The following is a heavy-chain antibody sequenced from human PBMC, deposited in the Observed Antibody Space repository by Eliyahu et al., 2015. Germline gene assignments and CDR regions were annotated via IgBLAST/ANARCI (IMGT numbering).Heavy chain of an antibody. CDR3: ATNYGPGRAVAFDM. V-gene: IGHV3-30*02. CDR2: IRYDGSNK. D-gene: IGHD3-10*01. CDR1: GFTFXKYG. Sequence: QVQLVESGGGVVQPGGSLRLSCXASGFTFXKYGMHFVRQAPGKGLEWVAFIRYDGSNKDYADSVKGRITISRDNSKNTLYLQMNSLKSEDTAVYYCATNYGPGRAVAFDMWGQGTMVSVSS. J-gene: IGHJ3*02.